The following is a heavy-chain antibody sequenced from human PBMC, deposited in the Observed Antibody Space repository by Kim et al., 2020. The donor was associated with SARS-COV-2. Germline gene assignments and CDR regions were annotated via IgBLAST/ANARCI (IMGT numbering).Heavy chain of an antibody. Sequence: GGSRRLSCAASGFTFGNYVMAWVRQAAGQGLEWVSGISGSSQTTYYADSLRGRFTISRDNSKSTLFLQLNSVTAEDTATYYCARVGYCGGDCHIETIDFWGQGTVVTVSA. CDR3: ARVGYCGGDCHIETIDF. CDR2: ISGSSQTT. D-gene: IGHD2-21*02. V-gene: IGHV3-23*01. CDR1: GFTFGNYV. J-gene: IGHJ4*02.